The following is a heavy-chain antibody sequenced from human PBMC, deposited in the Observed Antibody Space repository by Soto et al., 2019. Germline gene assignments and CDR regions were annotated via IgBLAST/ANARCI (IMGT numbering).Heavy chain of an antibody. Sequence: EVQLVESGGGLVKPGESLRLSCVASGFTFSNAWMSWVRQAPGKGLEWVGRIKSKTDGESTDYAAPVKGRFTISRDDSKNILYLQMNSLRTEDPAVYYWSTHSPAPQSGIRRRFFDYWGQGTLGIVAS. V-gene: IGHV3-15*01. CDR1: GFTFSNAW. D-gene: IGHD2-2*02. CDR3: STHSPAPQSGIRRRFFDY. CDR2: IKSKTDGEST. J-gene: IGHJ4*02.